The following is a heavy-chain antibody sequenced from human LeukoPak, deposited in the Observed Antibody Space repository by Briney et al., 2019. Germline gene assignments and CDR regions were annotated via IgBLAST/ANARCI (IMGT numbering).Heavy chain of an antibody. D-gene: IGHD2-2*01. J-gene: IGHJ5*02. Sequence: SETLSLTCAVYGGSFSGYYWSWIRQPPGKGLEWIGEINHSGSTNYNPSLKSRVTISVDTSKNQFSLKLSSVTAADTAVYYCARRVIVVVPAAMGNWFDPWGQGTLVTVSS. CDR1: GGSFSGYY. CDR3: ARRVIVVVPAAMGNWFDP. CDR2: INHSGST. V-gene: IGHV4-34*01.